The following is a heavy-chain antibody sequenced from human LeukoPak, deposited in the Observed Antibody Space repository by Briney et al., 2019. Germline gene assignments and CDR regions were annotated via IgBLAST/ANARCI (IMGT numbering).Heavy chain of an antibody. J-gene: IGHJ4*02. CDR3: ARTAILGDY. V-gene: IGHV1-18*04. CDR2: ISAYNGNT. Sequence: ASVKVSCKASGYTFTGYYMHWVRQAPGQGLEWMGWISAYNGNTNYAQKLQGRVTMTTDTSTSTAYMELRSLRSEDTAVYYCARTAILGDYWGQGTLVTVSS. CDR1: GYTFTGYY. D-gene: IGHD5-18*01.